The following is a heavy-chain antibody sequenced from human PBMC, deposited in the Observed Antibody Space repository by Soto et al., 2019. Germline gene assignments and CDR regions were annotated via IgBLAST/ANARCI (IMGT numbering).Heavy chain of an antibody. V-gene: IGHV4-30-4*01. Sequence: QVQLQESGPGLVKPSQNLSITCTVSGGSISSGDYYWSWIRQPPGKGLEWIGYIYYSGSTYYNPSLKSRATLSVDTTKNQFALKLSSVTAAGRAVYYCAMGLGEYDFWSGYYKWRRARFDPWCQGTMVTVSS. CDR2: IYYSGST. J-gene: IGHJ5*02. CDR1: GGSISSGDYY. D-gene: IGHD3-3*01. CDR3: AMGLGEYDFWSGYYKWRRARFDP.